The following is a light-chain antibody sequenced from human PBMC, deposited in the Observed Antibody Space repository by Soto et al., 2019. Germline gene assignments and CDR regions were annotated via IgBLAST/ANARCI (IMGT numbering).Light chain of an antibody. CDR3: AAWDDSLTGPV. V-gene: IGLV1-44*01. CDR2: SNN. J-gene: IGLJ3*02. Sequence: QSALTQPASVSGSPGQSITISCTGTSSDVGGYNYVSWYQQLPGTAPKLLIYSNNQRPSGVPDRFSGSKSGTSASLAISGLQSEDEADYYCAAWDDSLTGPVFGGGTKLTVL. CDR1: SSDVGGYNY.